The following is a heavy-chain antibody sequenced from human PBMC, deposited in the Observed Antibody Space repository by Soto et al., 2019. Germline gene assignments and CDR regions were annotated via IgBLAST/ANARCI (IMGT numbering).Heavy chain of an antibody. CDR2: ISASGVVT. Sequence: PWGSRRLSCVASGFPFSTYVMSWVRQAPGKGLEWVSGISASGVVTYYADSVKGRFTISRDNSKSTLWLQMNSLRSEDTAVYYCGNLVSYWGQGILVTVSS. CDR3: GNLVSY. V-gene: IGHV3-23*01. CDR1: GFPFSTYV. J-gene: IGHJ4*02. D-gene: IGHD2-8*01.